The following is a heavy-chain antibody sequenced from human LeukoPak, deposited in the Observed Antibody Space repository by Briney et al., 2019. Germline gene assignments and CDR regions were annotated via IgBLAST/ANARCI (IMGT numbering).Heavy chain of an antibody. J-gene: IGHJ4*02. D-gene: IGHD6-19*01. Sequence: GGSLRLSCAASGFTFSSYAMSWVRQAPGKGLEWVSAISGSGGSTYYADSAKGRFTISRDNSKNTLYLQMNSLRAEDTAVYYCATDGYSSGWPTGDYWGQGTLVTVSS. CDR2: ISGSGGST. V-gene: IGHV3-23*01. CDR1: GFTFSSYA. CDR3: ATDGYSSGWPTGDY.